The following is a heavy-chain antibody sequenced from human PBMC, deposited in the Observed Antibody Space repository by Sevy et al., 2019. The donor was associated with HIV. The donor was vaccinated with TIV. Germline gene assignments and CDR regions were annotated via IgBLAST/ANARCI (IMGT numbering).Heavy chain of an antibody. CDR2: IRTYNGDT. Sequence: ASVKVSCKASAYIFRNHDITWVRQAPGQGLEWMGWIRTYNGDTQYAQNFQGRVIMTSDTSKFTADLDVRSLRSDDTAVYYCARGRATSGGSYYFDLWAQGTLVTVSS. J-gene: IGHJ4*02. D-gene: IGHD2-15*01. CDR1: AYIFRNHD. V-gene: IGHV1-18*01. CDR3: ARGRATSGGSYYFDL.